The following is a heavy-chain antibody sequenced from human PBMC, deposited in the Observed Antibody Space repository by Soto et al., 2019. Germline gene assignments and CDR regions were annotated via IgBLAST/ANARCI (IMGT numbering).Heavy chain of an antibody. Sequence: GSLRLSCAASGFTFSSYAMSWVRQAPGKGLEWVSAISGSGGSTYYAGSVKGRFTISRDNSKNTLYLQMNSLRAEDTAVYYCAKEANLGCGGDCYAGGAFDIWGQGTMVTVSS. CDR2: ISGSGGST. CDR3: AKEANLGCGGDCYAGGAFDI. CDR1: GFTFSSYA. D-gene: IGHD2-21*02. J-gene: IGHJ3*02. V-gene: IGHV3-23*01.